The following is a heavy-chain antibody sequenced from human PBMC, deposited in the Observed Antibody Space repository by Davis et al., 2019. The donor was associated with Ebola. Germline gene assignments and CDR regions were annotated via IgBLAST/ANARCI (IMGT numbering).Heavy chain of an antibody. Sequence: GESLKISCAASGFTFSSFGMHWVRQAPGKGLEWVALISYDGSNKFYADSVKGRFTISRDNSKNTLYLQMDSLRAEDTAVYYCANDMIAVGYWGQGTLVTVSS. V-gene: IGHV3-30*18. D-gene: IGHD3-22*01. J-gene: IGHJ4*02. CDR1: GFTFSSFG. CDR3: ANDMIAVGY. CDR2: ISYDGSNK.